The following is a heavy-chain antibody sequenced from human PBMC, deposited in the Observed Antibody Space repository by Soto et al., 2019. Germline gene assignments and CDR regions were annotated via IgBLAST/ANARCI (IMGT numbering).Heavy chain of an antibody. D-gene: IGHD3-22*01. Sequence: QVQLVESGGGVVQPGRSLRLSCAASGFNFSSFGLHWVRQAPGKGLEWVAIIWYDGSNKYYADSVRGRFTISRDNSKNSLYLQMNSLRAEDTAVYYCARDQAVHHGSLRGYPREFDPWGQGTLVTVSS. CDR3: ARDQAVHHGSLRGYPREFDP. J-gene: IGHJ5*02. V-gene: IGHV3-33*01. CDR1: GFNFSSFG. CDR2: IWYDGSNK.